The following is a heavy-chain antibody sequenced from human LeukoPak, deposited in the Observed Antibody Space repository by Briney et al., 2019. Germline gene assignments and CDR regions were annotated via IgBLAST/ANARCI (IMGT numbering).Heavy chain of an antibody. D-gene: IGHD1-26*01. Sequence: SETLSLTCTVSGGSISSSSYYWGWIRQPPGKGLEWIGSIYYSGSTYYNPSLKSRVTISVDTSKNQFSLKLSSVTAADTAVYYCARDLSRSGAFDIWGQGTMVTVSS. V-gene: IGHV4-39*07. CDR3: ARDLSRSGAFDI. CDR2: IYYSGST. J-gene: IGHJ3*02. CDR1: GGSISSSSYY.